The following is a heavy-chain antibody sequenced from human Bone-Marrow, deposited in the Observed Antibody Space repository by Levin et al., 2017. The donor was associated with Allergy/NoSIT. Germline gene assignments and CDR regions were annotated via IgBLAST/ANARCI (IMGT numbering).Heavy chain of an antibody. J-gene: IGHJ3*02. Sequence: SETLSLTCGVSDGSFSGYYWSWIRQTPGKGLEWIGKINHSGSSNYNPSLKSRVTMSSDTSKNQFSLKLSSVTAADTAVYYCARGLFVVLGIRTAPEAFDIWGQGTMVIVSS. V-gene: IGHV4-34*01. CDR2: INHSGSS. CDR3: ARGLFVVLGIRTAPEAFDI. D-gene: IGHD3-16*01. CDR1: DGSFSGYY.